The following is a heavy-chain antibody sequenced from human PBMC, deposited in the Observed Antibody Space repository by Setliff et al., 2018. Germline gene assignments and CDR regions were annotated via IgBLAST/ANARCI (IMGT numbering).Heavy chain of an antibody. Sequence: SETLSLTCAVYDGSFSDYYWSWIRQPPGKGLEWIGEINHYGSTKYKSSLKSRVTISVDTSKNQFSLKLNSVTAADTAVYYCARRWNFGPYGSGIHDGFDMWGQGTMVTISS. J-gene: IGHJ3*02. CDR3: ARRWNFGPYGSGIHDGFDM. V-gene: IGHV4-34*01. CDR2: INHYGST. D-gene: IGHD3-10*01. CDR1: DGSFSDYY.